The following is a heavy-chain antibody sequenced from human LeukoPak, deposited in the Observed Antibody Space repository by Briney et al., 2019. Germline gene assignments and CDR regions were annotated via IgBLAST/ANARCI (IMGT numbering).Heavy chain of an antibody. Sequence: SGGSLRLSCAASGFTFDDYGMSWVRQAPGKGLERVSGINWNGGSTGYADSVKGRFTISRDNAKNSLYLQMNSLRAEDTALYYCARDRGGATSFHAFDIWGQGTMVTVSS. CDR1: GFTFDDYG. CDR3: ARDRGGATSFHAFDI. V-gene: IGHV3-20*04. J-gene: IGHJ3*02. D-gene: IGHD1-26*01. CDR2: INWNGGST.